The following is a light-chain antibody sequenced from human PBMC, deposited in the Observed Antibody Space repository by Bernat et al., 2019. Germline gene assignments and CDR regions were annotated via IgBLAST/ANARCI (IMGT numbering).Light chain of an antibody. J-gene: IGKJ4*01. V-gene: IGKV3-11*01. CDR3: QQRSSWPLT. Sequence: EIVLTQSPATLSLSPGEGATLSCRASQSVSSYLAWYQQKPGQAPRLLIYDASNRATGIPARFSGSGFGTDFTLTISSLAPEDFAVYYCQQRSSWPLTFGGGTKVDVK. CDR2: DAS. CDR1: QSVSSY.